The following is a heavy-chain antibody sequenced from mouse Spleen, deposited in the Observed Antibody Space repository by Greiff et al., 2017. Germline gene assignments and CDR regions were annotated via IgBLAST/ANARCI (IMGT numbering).Heavy chain of an antibody. V-gene: IGHV1-53*01. CDR1: GYTFTSYW. CDR2: INPSNGGT. Sequence: QVQLQQSGPELVKPGASVRISCKASGYTFTSYWMHWVKQRPGQGLEWIGNINPSNGGTNYNEKFKSKATLTVDKSSSTAYMQLSSLTSEDSAVYYCARGGYGDYDAMDYWGQGTSVTVSS. CDR3: ARGGYGDYDAMDY. J-gene: IGHJ4*01. D-gene: IGHD2-13*01.